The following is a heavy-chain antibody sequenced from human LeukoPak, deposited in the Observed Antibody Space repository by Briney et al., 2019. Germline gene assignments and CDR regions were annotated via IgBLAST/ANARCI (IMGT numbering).Heavy chain of an antibody. CDR3: ARAPDYGANDY. CDR2: IHYSGTT. J-gene: IGHJ4*02. V-gene: IGHV4-30-4*01. Sequence: SETLSLTCTVSGGSISSGDYYWSWIRQPPGKGLEWIGYIHYSGTTHYNPSLKSRVTISVDTSKNQFSPRLTSVTAADTAVYYCARAPDYGANDYWGQGTLVTVSS. CDR1: GGSISSGDYY. D-gene: IGHD4-23*01.